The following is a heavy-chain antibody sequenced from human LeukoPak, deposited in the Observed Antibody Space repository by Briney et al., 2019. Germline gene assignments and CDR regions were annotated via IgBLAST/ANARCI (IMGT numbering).Heavy chain of an antibody. D-gene: IGHD1-26*01. V-gene: IGHV1-2*06. CDR2: INPNSGGT. CDR1: GGTFSSYA. J-gene: IGHJ1*01. CDR3: ARGYRTVGAIEYFQH. Sequence: GASVKVSCKASGGTFSSYAISWVRQAPGQGLEWMGRINPNSGGTNYAQKFQGRVTMTRDTSISTAYMELSRLRSDDTAVYYCARGYRTVGAIEYFQHWGQGTLVTVSS.